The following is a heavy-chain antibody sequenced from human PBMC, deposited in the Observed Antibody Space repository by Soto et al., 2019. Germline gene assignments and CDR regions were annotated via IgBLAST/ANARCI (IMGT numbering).Heavy chain of an antibody. CDR2: IYYSGST. V-gene: IGHV4-59*08. D-gene: IGHD1-7*01. J-gene: IGHJ6*03. CDR1: GGSISSYY. CDR3: ARSVTGTTRYYYYYMDV. Sequence: SETLPLTCTVSGGSISSYYWSWIRQPPGKGLEWIGYIYYSGSTNYNPSLKSRVTISVDTSKNQFSLKLSSVTAADTAVYYCARSVTGTTRYYYYYMDVWGKGTTVTVSS.